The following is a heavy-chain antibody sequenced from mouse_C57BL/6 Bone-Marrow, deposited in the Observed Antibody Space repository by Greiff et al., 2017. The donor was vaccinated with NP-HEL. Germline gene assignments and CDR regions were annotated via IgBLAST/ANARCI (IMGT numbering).Heavy chain of an antibody. CDR2: IDPSDSDT. CDR1: GYTFTSYW. D-gene: IGHD1-1*01. J-gene: IGHJ4*01. CDR3: ARLVLRCPYAMDY. Sequence: QVQLQQPGAELVRPGSSVKLSCKASGYTFTSYWMHWVKQRPIQGLEWIGNIDPSDSDTHYNQKFKDKATLTVDKSSSTAYMQLSSLTSEDSAVYDCARLVLRCPYAMDYWGQGTSATVSS. V-gene: IGHV1-52*01.